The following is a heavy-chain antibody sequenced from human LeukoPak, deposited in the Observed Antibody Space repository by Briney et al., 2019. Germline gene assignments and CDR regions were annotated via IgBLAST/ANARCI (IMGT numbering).Heavy chain of an antibody. V-gene: IGHV3-30-3*01. Sequence: PGRSLRLSCAASGFTFSSYAMHWVRQAPGKGLEWVAVISYDGSNKYYADSVKGRFTISRDNAKNSLYLQMNSLRAEDTAVHYCARDRPTYGDLSPELDYWGQGTLVTVSS. CDR1: GFTFSSYA. CDR3: ARDRPTYGDLSPELDY. CDR2: ISYDGSNK. D-gene: IGHD4-17*01. J-gene: IGHJ4*02.